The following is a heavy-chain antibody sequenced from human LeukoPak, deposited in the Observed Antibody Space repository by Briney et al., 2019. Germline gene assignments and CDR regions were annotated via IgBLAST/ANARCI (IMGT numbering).Heavy chain of an antibody. J-gene: IGHJ3*02. V-gene: IGHV3-74*01. Sequence: PGGSLRLSCEASGSTFSSYWMHWVRQAPGEGLVWVSRISSDGSTTNYADSVKGRFTISRDNSKNTLYLQMNSLRAEDTAVYYCGSFVAYGDYFNRAFDIWGQGTMVTVSS. CDR2: ISSDGSTT. CDR3: GSFVAYGDYFNRAFDI. CDR1: GSTFSSYW. D-gene: IGHD4-17*01.